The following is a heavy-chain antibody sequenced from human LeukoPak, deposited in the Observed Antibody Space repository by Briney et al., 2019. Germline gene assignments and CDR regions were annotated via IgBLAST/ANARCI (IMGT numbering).Heavy chain of an antibody. CDR3: ARGFYGSGSQFDY. CDR2: IFHTGPT. J-gene: IGHJ4*02. D-gene: IGHD3-10*01. V-gene: IGHV4-30-2*01. CDR1: GGSISSGDYP. Sequence: PSETLSLTCAVFGGSISSGDYPWSWIRQPPGKGLEWIGYIFHTGPTSYNPSLKSRVTISVDMSKNQLSLKLSSVTAADTAVYYCARGFYGSGSQFDYWGQGTLVTVSS.